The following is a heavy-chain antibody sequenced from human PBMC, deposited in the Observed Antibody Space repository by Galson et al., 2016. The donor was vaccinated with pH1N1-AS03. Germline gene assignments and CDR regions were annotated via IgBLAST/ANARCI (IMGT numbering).Heavy chain of an antibody. CDR1: GFTFSTYW. D-gene: IGHD3-10*01. Sequence: SLRLSCAASGFTFSTYWMSWVRQAPGKGLEWVANIKQDATEKYYVDSVKGRFTTSRDNAKKSLYLQMDILRLEDTASYYCAGFAWATSGDDAFDVWGQGTLVTVSS. CDR2: IKQDATEK. V-gene: IGHV3-7*01. CDR3: AGFAWATSGDDAFDV. J-gene: IGHJ3*01.